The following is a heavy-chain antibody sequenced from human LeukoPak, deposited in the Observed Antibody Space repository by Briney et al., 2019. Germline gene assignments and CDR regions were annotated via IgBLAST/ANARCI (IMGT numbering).Heavy chain of an antibody. D-gene: IGHD4/OR15-4a*01. CDR1: GFTFSSYS. CDR3: ARVDGGAKSNGGFDY. CDR2: ISSSSSYI. J-gene: IGHJ4*02. V-gene: IGHV3-21*01. Sequence: PGGSLRLSCAASGFTFSSYSMNWVRQAPGKGLEWVSSISSSSSYIYYADSVKGRFTISRDNAKNSLYLQMNSLRAEDTAVYYCARVDGGAKSNGGFDYWGQGTLVTVSS.